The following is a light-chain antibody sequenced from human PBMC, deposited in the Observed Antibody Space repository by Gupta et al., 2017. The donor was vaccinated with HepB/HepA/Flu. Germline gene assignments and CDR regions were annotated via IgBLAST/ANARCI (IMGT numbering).Light chain of an antibody. V-gene: IGKV3-15*01. Sequence: EIVMTQSPATLSVSPGERATLSCSASLSVSSNLAWDQQKPCQAPRLLIYGASTRSSGIPARFSGSGSGTEVTLTISSLHSEDFAVDYCQQYNNWPFTVGPGTKVDI. CDR1: LSVSSN. CDR3: QQYNNWPFT. J-gene: IGKJ3*01. CDR2: GAS.